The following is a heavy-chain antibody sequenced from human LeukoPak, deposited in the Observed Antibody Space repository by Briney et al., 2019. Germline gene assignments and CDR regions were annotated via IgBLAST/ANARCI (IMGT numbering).Heavy chain of an antibody. J-gene: IGHJ4*02. CDR2: INPSGGST. V-gene: IGHV1-46*01. CDR1: GYTFTGYY. CDR3: ARLGSPLFLLRPTEYYFDY. Sequence: ASVKVSCKASGYTFTGYYMHWVRQAPGQGLEWMGIINPSGGSTSYAQKFQGRVTMTRDMSTSTVYMELSRLGSDDTAVYYCARLGSPLFLLRPTEYYFDYWGQGTLVTVSS. D-gene: IGHD3-3*01.